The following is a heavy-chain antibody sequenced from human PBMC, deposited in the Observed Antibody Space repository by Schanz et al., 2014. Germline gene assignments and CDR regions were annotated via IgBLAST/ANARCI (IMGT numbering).Heavy chain of an antibody. J-gene: IGHJ4*02. CDR1: GFAFSSYG. D-gene: IGHD2-21*02. CDR3: VRERTNYGGNSYFFDH. Sequence: EVQLLESGGGLVQPGGSLRLSCLASGFAFSSYGMNWLRQAPGKGLEWVSVIGVDGTTTYYADSVKGRFTISRDNSKNTLYLQMNGLRVEDTAVYYCVRERTNYGGNSYFFDHWGQGTLVTVSS. V-gene: IGHV3-23*01. CDR2: IGVDGTTT.